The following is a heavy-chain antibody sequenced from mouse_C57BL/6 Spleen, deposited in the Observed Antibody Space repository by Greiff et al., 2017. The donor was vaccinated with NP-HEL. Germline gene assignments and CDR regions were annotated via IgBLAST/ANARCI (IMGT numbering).Heavy chain of an antibody. J-gene: IGHJ1*03. V-gene: IGHV3-6*01. Sequence: DVKLQESGPGLVKPSQSLSLTCSVTGYSITSGYYWNWIRQFPGNKLEWMGYISYDGSNNYNPSLQNPISFTRDTSNNQSFLTLKSVTTEDTATYYYAREYYYGSSYEGVYWYFDVWGTGTTVTVSS. CDR1: GYSITSGYY. D-gene: IGHD1-1*01. CDR2: ISYDGSN. CDR3: AREYYYGSSYEGVYWYFDV.